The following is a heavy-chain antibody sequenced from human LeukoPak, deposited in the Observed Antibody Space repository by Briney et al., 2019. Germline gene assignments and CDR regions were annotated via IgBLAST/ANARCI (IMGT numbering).Heavy chain of an antibody. CDR3: AQDGYYVSLYYLDY. J-gene: IGHJ4*02. CDR1: GFTFTSYT. CDR2: ITNNGVHT. Sequence: GGSLRLSCAASGFTFTSYTMSWVRQAPGKGLEWVSSITNNGVHTYYTDSVKGRFTISRDSSKDTLYLQMNTLRTEDTAVYYCAQDGYYVSLYYLDYWGQGTLVTVSS. D-gene: IGHD3-10*02. V-gene: IGHV3-23*01.